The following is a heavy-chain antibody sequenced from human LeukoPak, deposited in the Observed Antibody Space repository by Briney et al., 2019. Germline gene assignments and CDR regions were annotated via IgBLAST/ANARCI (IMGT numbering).Heavy chain of an antibody. Sequence: KSGGSLRLSCAASGFTFSSYSMNWVRQAPGKGLEWVSSISSSSSYIYYADSVKGRFTISRDISKNTVYLQMNSLRAEDTAVYYCTKTDRTGALGRFRMRSDAFDIWGQGTMVTVSS. V-gene: IGHV3-21*04. J-gene: IGHJ3*02. CDR3: TKTDRTGALGRFRMRSDAFDI. CDR1: GFTFSSYS. CDR2: ISSSSSYI. D-gene: IGHD3-3*01.